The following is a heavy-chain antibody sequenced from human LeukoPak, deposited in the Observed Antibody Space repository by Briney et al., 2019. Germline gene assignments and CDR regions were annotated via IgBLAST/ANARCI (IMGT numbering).Heavy chain of an antibody. CDR3: VRDGGVSGYDLLDY. CDR1: GFSFSNYW. D-gene: IGHD5-12*01. Sequence: PGGSLRLSCAASGFSFSNYWMTWVRQAPGKGLEWVAHINQDGSEEHYMDSVKARFTIFRDNAKNSLSLQMNSLGAEDTAVYYCVRDGGVSGYDLLDYWGQGTLVTVSS. J-gene: IGHJ4*02. V-gene: IGHV3-7*01. CDR2: INQDGSEE.